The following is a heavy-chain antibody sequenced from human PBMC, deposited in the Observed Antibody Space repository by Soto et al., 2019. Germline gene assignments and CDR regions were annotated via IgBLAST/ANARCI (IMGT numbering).Heavy chain of an antibody. CDR3: VKAVFSGYYYVPFDY. J-gene: IGHJ4*02. Sequence: PGGSLRLSCAASGFTFSNYAMHWVRQAPGKGLEWLAIISYDGDNEYYADSVRGRFTISRDNSKNTLYLQMSSLRPEDTAVYFFVKAVFSGYYYVPFDYWGQGTLVTVSS. D-gene: IGHD1-26*01. CDR1: GFTFSNYA. V-gene: IGHV3-30*18. CDR2: ISYDGDNE.